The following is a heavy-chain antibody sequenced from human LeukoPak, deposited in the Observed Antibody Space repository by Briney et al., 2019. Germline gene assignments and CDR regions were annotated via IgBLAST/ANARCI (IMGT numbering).Heavy chain of an antibody. CDR3: ARQPRIAVTGTPYYYFYMDV. CDR1: GYSFTSYW. CDR2: IYPGDSDT. D-gene: IGHD6-19*01. J-gene: IGHJ6*03. Sequence: GESLKISCKGSGYSFTSYWIGWVRQMPGKGLEWMGIIYPGDSDTRYSPSFQGQVTISADKSISTAYLQWSSLKASDTAIYYCARQPRIAVTGTPYYYFYMDVWGKGTTVTVSS. V-gene: IGHV5-51*01.